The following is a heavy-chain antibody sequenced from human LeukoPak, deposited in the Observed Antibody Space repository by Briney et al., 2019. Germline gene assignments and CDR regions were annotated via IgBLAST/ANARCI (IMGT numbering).Heavy chain of an antibody. CDR2: MSYDGTNK. Sequence: GTSLRLSCAASGFTLTTYSIHWVRHAPGKGLEWVAVMSYDGTNKYYADSVKGRFIISRDNSENTVYLQMNDLRAEDTAVYYCARVRVPSRILLPYFDYWGQGTLVTLS. J-gene: IGHJ4*02. D-gene: IGHD2-15*01. CDR1: GFTLTTYS. CDR3: ARVRVPSRILLPYFDY. V-gene: IGHV3-30*03.